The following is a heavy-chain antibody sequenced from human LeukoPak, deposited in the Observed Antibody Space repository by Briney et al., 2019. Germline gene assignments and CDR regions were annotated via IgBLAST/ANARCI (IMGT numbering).Heavy chain of an antibody. Sequence: SETLSLTCAVYGGSFSGYYWSWIRQPPGKGLEWIGEINHSGSTNYNPSLKSRVTISVDTSKNQFSLKLSFVTAADTAVYYCASDGLLYDPAAFDYWGQGTLVTVSS. CDR2: INHSGST. V-gene: IGHV4-34*01. CDR3: ASDGLLYDPAAFDY. J-gene: IGHJ4*02. D-gene: IGHD2-8*01. CDR1: GGSFSGYY.